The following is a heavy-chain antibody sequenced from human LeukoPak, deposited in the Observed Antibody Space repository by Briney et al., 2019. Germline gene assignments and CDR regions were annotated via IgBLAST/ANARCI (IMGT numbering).Heavy chain of an antibody. V-gene: IGHV1-69*13. Sequence: SVKVSCTASGGTFSSYAISWVRQAPDKGLKWWGGFTPIFGTASYAQKFQGRVTITADESTSTAYMELSSLRSEDTAVYYCARAGYSYGYDPGNWFDPWGQGTLVTVSS. J-gene: IGHJ5*02. D-gene: IGHD5-18*01. CDR3: ARAGYSYGYDPGNWFDP. CDR2: FTPIFGTA. CDR1: GGTFSSYA.